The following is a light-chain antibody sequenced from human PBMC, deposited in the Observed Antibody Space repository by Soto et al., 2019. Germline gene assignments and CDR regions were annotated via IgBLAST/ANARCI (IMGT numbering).Light chain of an antibody. CDR2: EFN. CDR1: SSNVGSYKL. V-gene: IGLV2-23*02. J-gene: IGLJ1*01. CDR3: CSSGGSPTYV. Sequence: QSVLTQPASVSGSPGQSITISYTGTSSNVGSYKLVSWYQQHPGKAPNLMIFEFNKRPSGVSNRFSGSKSGNTASLTISGLKVEDEADYYCCSSGGSPTYVFGTGTKVTVL.